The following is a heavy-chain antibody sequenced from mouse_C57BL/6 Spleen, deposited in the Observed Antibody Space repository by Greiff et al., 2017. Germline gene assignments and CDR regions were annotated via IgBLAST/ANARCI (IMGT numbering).Heavy chain of an antibody. Sequence: VQLQQPGAELVMPGASVKLSCKASGYTFTSYWMHWVKQRPGQGLEWIGEIDPSDSYTNYNQKFKGKSTLTVDKSSSTAYMQLSGLTSEDSEVYYCAIRKTRTEFDYWGQGTTLTVSS. D-gene: IGHD2-12*01. CDR1: GYTFTSYW. V-gene: IGHV1-69*01. J-gene: IGHJ2*01. CDR3: AIRKTRTEFDY. CDR2: IDPSDSYT.